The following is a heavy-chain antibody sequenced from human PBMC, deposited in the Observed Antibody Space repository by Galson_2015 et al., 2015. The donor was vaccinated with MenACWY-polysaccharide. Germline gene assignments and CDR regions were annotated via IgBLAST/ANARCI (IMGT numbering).Heavy chain of an antibody. V-gene: IGHV3-48*02. J-gene: IGHJ4*02. CDR3: ARDLRPITAGGAIAVRPSTLDN. CDR1: GFSFNTYT. Sequence: SLRLSCAASGFSFNTYTMSWVRQAPGKGPEWVSSISGGSSSTYYADSVKGRFTISRDNAEQSLYLQMNSLRHEDTAVYYCARDLRPITAGGAIAVRPSTLDNCGQGTLV. CDR2: ISGGSSST. D-gene: IGHD3-16*02.